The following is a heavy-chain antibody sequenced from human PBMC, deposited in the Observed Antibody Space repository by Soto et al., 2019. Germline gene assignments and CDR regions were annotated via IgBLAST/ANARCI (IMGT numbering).Heavy chain of an antibody. D-gene: IGHD6-13*01. CDR2: IIPILGIA. V-gene: IGHV1-69*04. J-gene: IGHJ6*03. Sequence: SVKVSCEASGGTFSSYTISWVRQAPGQGLEWMGRIIPILGIANYAQKFQGRVTITADKSTSTAYMELSSLRSEDKAVYYCAREGVEAAPSSYHSFRDVWGKGTAVTVSS. CDR3: AREGVEAAPSSYHSFRDV. CDR1: GGTFSSYT.